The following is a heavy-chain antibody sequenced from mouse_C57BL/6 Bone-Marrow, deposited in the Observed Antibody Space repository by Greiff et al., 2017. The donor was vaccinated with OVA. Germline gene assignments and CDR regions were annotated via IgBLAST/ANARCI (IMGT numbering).Heavy chain of an antibody. J-gene: IGHJ2*01. Sequence: EVKLMESGPGLAKPSQTLSLTCSVTGYSITSDYWNWIRKFPGNKLEYMGYISYSGSTYYNPSLKSRISITRDTSKNQYYLQLNSVTTEDTATYYCARYGDYYGSSYGTVFDYWGQGTTLTVSS. D-gene: IGHD1-1*01. CDR1: GYSITSDY. CDR3: ARYGDYYGSSYGTVFDY. V-gene: IGHV3-8*01. CDR2: ISYSGST.